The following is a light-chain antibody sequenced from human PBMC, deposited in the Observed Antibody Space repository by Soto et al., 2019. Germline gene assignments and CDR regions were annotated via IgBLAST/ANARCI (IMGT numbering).Light chain of an antibody. CDR1: QSLSSNF. J-gene: IGKJ1*01. CDR2: GAS. V-gene: IGKV3-20*01. CDR3: QQYDTFPRT. Sequence: EIVLTKSPGTLSLFPGDRATLSCRASQSLSSNFLAWYQQKPGQAPRLLIYGASRRATDIPDRFSGSGSGTDFALTITRLEPADFAVYFCQQYDTFPRTFGQGTKVEIQ.